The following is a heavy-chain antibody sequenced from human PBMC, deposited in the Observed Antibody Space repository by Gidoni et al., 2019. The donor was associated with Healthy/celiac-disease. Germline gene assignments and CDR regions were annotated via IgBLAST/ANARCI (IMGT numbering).Heavy chain of an antibody. V-gene: IGHV3-23*01. J-gene: IGHJ4*02. D-gene: IGHD6-19*01. Sequence: EVQLLESGGGLVQPGGSLRLSCAASGFDFSSYAMSWVRQAPGKGLEWVSAISGSGGSTYYADSVKGRFTISRDNSKNTLYLQMNSLRAEDTAVYYCAKDRRGFIAVEVVFDYWGQGTLVTVSS. CDR2: ISGSGGST. CDR3: AKDRRGFIAVEVVFDY. CDR1: GFDFSSYA.